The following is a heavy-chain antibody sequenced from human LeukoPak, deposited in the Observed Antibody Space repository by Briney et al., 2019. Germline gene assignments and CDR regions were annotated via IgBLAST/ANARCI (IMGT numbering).Heavy chain of an antibody. J-gene: IGHJ5*02. CDR1: GGSISSGGYY. D-gene: IGHD3-10*01. Sequence: SQTLSLTCTVSGGSISSGGYYWSWIRQHPGKGLEWIGYIYYSGSTYYNPSLKSRVTISVDTSKNQFSLKLSSVTAADTAVYYCAREVLLWFGESDPDNWFDPWGQGTLVTVSS. CDR3: AREVLLWFGESDPDNWFDP. V-gene: IGHV4-31*03. CDR2: IYYSGST.